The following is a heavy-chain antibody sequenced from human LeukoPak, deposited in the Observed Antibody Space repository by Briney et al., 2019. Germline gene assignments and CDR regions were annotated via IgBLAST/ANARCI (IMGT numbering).Heavy chain of an antibody. V-gene: IGHV4-34*01. Sequence: PSETLSLTCAVYGGCFSGYYWSWIRQPPGKGPEWIGEINHSGSTNYNPSLKSRVTISVDTSKNQFSLKLSSVTAADTAVYYCARDGPGSGSYYDYWGQGTLVTASS. CDR2: INHSGST. CDR3: ARDGPGSGSYYDY. J-gene: IGHJ4*02. D-gene: IGHD3-10*01. CDR1: GGCFSGYY.